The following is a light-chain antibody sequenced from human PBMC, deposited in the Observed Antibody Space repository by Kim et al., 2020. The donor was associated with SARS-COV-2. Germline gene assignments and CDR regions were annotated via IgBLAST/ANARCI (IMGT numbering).Light chain of an antibody. CDR3: QQYNNWHPYS. CDR2: GAS. V-gene: IGKV3-15*01. J-gene: IGKJ2*03. Sequence: EIVMTQSPATLSVSPGERATLSCRASQSVSSNLAWYQQKPGQAPRLLIYGASTRATGIPARCSGSGSGTEFTLTISSLQSEDFAVYYCQQYNNWHPYSFGQGTKLEI. CDR1: QSVSSN.